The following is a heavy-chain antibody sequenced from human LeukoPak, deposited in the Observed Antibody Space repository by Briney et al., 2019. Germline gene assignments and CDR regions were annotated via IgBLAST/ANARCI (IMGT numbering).Heavy chain of an antibody. J-gene: IGHJ4*02. CDR3: ARTKGSSGWPHPIDY. D-gene: IGHD6-19*01. V-gene: IGHV4-39*07. CDR1: GGSISSSSYY. CDR2: IYYSGST. Sequence: SETLSLTCTVSGGSISSSSYYWGWIRQPPGKGLEWIGSIYYSGSTYYNPSLKSRVTISVDTSKNQFSLKLSSVTAADTAVYYCARTKGSSGWPHPIDYWGQGTLVTVSS.